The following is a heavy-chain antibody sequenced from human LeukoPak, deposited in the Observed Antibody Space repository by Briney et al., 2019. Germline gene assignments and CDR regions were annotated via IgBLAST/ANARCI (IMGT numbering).Heavy chain of an antibody. J-gene: IGHJ5*02. CDR1: GYSFTSYW. D-gene: IGHD2-15*01. CDR3: ARLSRYCSGGSCYRDWFDP. Sequence: GESLKISCKGSGYSFTSYWIGWVRQMPGKGLEWMVIIYPGDSDTRYSPSFQGQVTISADKSISTAYLQWSSLKASDTAMYYCARLSRYCSGGSCYRDWFDPWGQGTLVTVSS. V-gene: IGHV5-51*01. CDR2: IYPGDSDT.